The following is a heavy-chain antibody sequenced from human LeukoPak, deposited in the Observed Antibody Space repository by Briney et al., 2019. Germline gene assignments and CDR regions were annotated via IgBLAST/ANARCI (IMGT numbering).Heavy chain of an antibody. CDR2: IYWDDDK. CDR3: AHSFGYYYDSLLDY. D-gene: IGHD3-22*01. CDR1: GFSLSTRGVG. Sequence: SGPTLVNPTQTLTLTCTFAGFSLSTRGVGVGWIRQPPGRALEWLALIYWDDDKRYSPSLKSRLTITKDTSKNQVVLTMTNMDPVYTATYYCAHSFGYYYDSLLDYWGQGTLLTVSS. J-gene: IGHJ4*02. V-gene: IGHV2-5*02.